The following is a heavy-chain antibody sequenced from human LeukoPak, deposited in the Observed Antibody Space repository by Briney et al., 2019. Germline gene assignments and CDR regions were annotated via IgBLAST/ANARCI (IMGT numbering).Heavy chain of an antibody. J-gene: IGHJ4*02. CDR1: GLTFSAYW. Sequence: GGSLRLSCAVSGLTFSAYWMSWVRQAPGKGLEWVANLNQGGSEKNYVDSVKGRFTISRDNAKNTLYLQMNSLRDEDTAVYYCARAGYYRFDYWGQGTLVTVSS. CDR2: LNQGGSEK. V-gene: IGHV3-7*02. D-gene: IGHD2/OR15-2a*01. CDR3: ARAGYYRFDY.